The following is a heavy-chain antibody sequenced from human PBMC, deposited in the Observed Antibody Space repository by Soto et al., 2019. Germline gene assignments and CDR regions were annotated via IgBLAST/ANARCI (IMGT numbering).Heavy chain of an antibody. D-gene: IGHD6-6*01. CDR2: ISYDGSNK. CDR1: GFTCSSYG. Sequence: PGGSLRLSSAPSGFTCSSYGLHWVRQAPGKGLEWVAVISYDGSNKYYADSVKGRVPISRDNAKNSPYLQMNSRRAEGTAVYYCTRDQMFEDSSSSGGNWFDPWGQGTLVTVSS. CDR3: TRDQMFEDSSSSGGNWFDP. J-gene: IGHJ5*02. V-gene: IGHV3-30*03.